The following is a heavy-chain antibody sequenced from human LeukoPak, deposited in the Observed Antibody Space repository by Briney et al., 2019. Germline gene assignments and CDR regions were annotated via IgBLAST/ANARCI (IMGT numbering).Heavy chain of an antibody. V-gene: IGHV1-2*02. CDR3: TRDLAYEWELLHTLDY. Sequence: ASVKVSCKATGYTFTGYHLHWVRQAPGQGPEWMGWINPYNGDTKYTQKFQGRVTFTRDTSIDTAYMELSRLRFDDTAMYYCTRDLAYEWELLHTLDYWGQGTLVTVSS. J-gene: IGHJ4*02. D-gene: IGHD1-26*01. CDR1: GYTFTGYH. CDR2: INPYNGDT.